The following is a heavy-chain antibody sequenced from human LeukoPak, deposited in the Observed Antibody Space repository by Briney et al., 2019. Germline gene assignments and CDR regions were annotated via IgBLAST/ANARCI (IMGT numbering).Heavy chain of an antibody. CDR2: IIPIFGTA. Sequence: SVKVSCKASGGTFSSYAISWVRQAPGQGLEWMGGIIPIFGTANYAQKFQGRVTITADESTSTAYMELSSLRSEDTAVYYCASSPQTYCSSTSCYTTTLRGYYYYMDVWGKGTTVTVSS. CDR3: ASSPQTYCSSTSCYTTTLRGYYYYMDV. D-gene: IGHD2-2*02. V-gene: IGHV1-69*13. J-gene: IGHJ6*03. CDR1: GGTFSSYA.